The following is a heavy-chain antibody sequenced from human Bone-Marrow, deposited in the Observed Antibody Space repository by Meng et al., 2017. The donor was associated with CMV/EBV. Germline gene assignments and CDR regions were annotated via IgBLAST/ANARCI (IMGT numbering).Heavy chain of an antibody. D-gene: IGHD3-10*01. CDR1: GGSFSGYY. CDR2: INHSGST. CDR3: ARFGELGDY. Sequence: SQTLSLTCAVYGGSFSGYYWSWIRQPPGKGLEWIGEINHSGSTNYNPSLKSRVTISVDTSKNQCSLKPSSVTAADTAVYYCARFGELGDYWGQGTLVTVSS. V-gene: IGHV4-34*01. J-gene: IGHJ4*02.